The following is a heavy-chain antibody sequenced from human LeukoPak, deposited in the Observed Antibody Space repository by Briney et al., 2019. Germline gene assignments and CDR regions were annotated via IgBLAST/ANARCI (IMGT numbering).Heavy chain of an antibody. CDR3: ARDRDDWRGRYFDY. D-gene: IGHD3-3*01. J-gene: IGHJ4*02. CDR1: GGSFSGYY. V-gene: IGHV4-34*01. CDR2: INHSGST. Sequence: SETLSLTCAVYGGSFSGYYWSWIRQPPGKGLEWIGEINHSGSTNYNPSLKSRVTISVDRSKNQFSLKLSSVTAADTAVYYCARDRDDWRGRYFDYWGQGTLVTVSS.